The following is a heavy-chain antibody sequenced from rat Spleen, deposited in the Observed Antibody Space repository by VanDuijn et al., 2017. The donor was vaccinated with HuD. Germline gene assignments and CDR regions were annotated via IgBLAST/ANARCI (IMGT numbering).Heavy chain of an antibody. Sequence: EVQLVESGGGLVQPGRSLKLSCAASGFTISDYYMAWVRQAPKKGLEWVSSINPDGGTTYYPDSVKGRFTISRYNAENTVYLQMDSLRSEDTATYYWEMRPTEGIADYWGQGVMVTVSS. CDR2: INPDGGTT. J-gene: IGHJ2*01. CDR1: GFTISDYY. CDR3: EMRPTEGIADY. V-gene: IGHV5-25*01. D-gene: IGHD1-11*01.